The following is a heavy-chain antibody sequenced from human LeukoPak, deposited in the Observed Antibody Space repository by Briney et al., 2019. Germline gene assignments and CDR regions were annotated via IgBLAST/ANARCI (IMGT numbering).Heavy chain of an antibody. CDR1: GGSISSYY. J-gene: IGHJ4*02. CDR3: ARHSPRGAVAGPYRDY. Sequence: SETLSLTCTMPGGSISSYYWSWIRQPPGKGLEWIGYIYYSGSTNYNASLKSRVTISLDPSNNQFSLKQTSITAPDTAVHYYARHSPRGAVAGPYRDYWGQGTLVSVSS. D-gene: IGHD6-19*01. V-gene: IGHV4-59*08. CDR2: IYYSGST.